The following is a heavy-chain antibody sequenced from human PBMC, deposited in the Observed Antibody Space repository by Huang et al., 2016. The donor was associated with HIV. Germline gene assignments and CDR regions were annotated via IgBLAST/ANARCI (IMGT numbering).Heavy chain of an antibody. J-gene: IGHJ4*02. CDR1: GFTFSSYA. CDR2: ITDGINNR. V-gene: IGHV3-23*01. CDR3: AKDADTSGYDVLGPFGS. D-gene: IGHD3-3*01. Sequence: EVLLLESGGGLVQPGGSLRLSCVASGFTFSSYAMCWVRQAPGKGLEWVAGITDGINNRYYAHSVKGRFAVSRDDSTNTLYLQMNSLRAEDTAVYYCAKDADTSGYDVLGPFGSWGQGTLVTVSS.